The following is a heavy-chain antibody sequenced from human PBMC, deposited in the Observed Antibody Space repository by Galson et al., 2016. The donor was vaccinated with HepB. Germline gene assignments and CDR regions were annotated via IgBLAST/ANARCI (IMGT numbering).Heavy chain of an antibody. CDR1: GYTFINYF. J-gene: IGHJ4*02. V-gene: IGHV1-46*01. CDR3: ASEFYGGYFDY. D-gene: IGHD4-17*01. CDR2: INPGHCGS. Sequence: SVKVSCKASGYTFINYFIHWLRQAPGPGLEGVGIINPGHCGSTYAQRLRGQLTMTRDTSTTTAYMDLGSLESEDSAVYYFASEFYGGYFDYWGQGTLVTVSS.